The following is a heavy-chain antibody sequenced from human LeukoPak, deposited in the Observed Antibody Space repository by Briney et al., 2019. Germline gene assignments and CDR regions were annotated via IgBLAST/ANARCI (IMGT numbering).Heavy chain of an antibody. CDR2: IYYTGTT. D-gene: IGHD4-17*01. CDR1: GGSINNYY. Sequence: SETLSLTCSVSGGSINNYYGTWIRQPPGRGLEWIGYIYYTGTTNYNPSLKSRVTISVDTSRNQFSLKLSSVTAADTAVYYCARAVGDYTFDYWGQGTLVTVSS. CDR3: ARAVGDYTFDY. J-gene: IGHJ4*02. V-gene: IGHV4-59*01.